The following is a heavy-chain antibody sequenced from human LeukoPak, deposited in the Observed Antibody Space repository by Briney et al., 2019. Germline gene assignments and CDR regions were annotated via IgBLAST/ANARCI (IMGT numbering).Heavy chain of an antibody. CDR2: INHSGST. CDR3: ARQDYYFDY. Sequence: SETLSLTCTVSGGSISSGGYYWSWIRQPPGKGLEWIGEINHSGSTNYNPSLKSRVTISVDTSKNQFSLKLSSVTAADTAVYYCARQDYYFDYWGQGTLVTVSS. V-gene: IGHV4-39*01. CDR1: GGSISSGGYY. J-gene: IGHJ4*02.